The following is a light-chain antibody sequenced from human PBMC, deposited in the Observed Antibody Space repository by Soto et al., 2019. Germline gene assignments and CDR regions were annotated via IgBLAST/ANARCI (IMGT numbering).Light chain of an antibody. V-gene: IGLV2-11*01. CDR3: CSYAGSSWI. CDR1: NSDVGHYNY. Sequence: QSVLTQPRSVCGSPGQSVTISCTGTNSDVGHYNYVSWYQQHPGKAPKLIIFDVDKRPSGVPDRFSGSKSGNTASLTISGLQAEDEADYYCCSYAGSSWIFGGGTKLTVL. J-gene: IGLJ2*01. CDR2: DVD.